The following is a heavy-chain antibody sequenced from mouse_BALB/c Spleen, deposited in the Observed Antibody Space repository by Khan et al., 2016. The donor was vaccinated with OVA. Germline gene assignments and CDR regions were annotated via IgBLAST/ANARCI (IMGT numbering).Heavy chain of an antibody. J-gene: IGHJ2*01. D-gene: IGHD2-14*01. Sequence: VQLQQSGPELVKPGASVKMSCKVSGYTFTSYVMHWMKQKPGEGLEWIGYIYPYNDGTKYNEKFKGKATLTSDTSSSTAYMELSSLTSEDSTVYYCARNYRYDAYFDYWGQGTTLTVSS. CDR2: IYPYNDGT. CDR3: ARNYRYDAYFDY. CDR1: GYTFTSYV. V-gene: IGHV1S136*01.